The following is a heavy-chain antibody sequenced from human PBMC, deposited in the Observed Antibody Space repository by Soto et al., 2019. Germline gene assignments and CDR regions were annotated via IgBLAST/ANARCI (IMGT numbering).Heavy chain of an antibody. CDR1: GFTFSSYG. Sequence: LRLSCAASGFTFSSYGMHWVRQAPGKGLEWVAVIWYDGSNKYYADSVKGRFTISRDNSKNTLYLQMNSLRAEDTAVYYCARVNTYYYGSGSSSPYYYGMDVWGQGTTVTVSS. V-gene: IGHV3-33*01. CDR2: IWYDGSNK. J-gene: IGHJ6*02. CDR3: ARVNTYYYGSGSSSPYYYGMDV. D-gene: IGHD3-10*01.